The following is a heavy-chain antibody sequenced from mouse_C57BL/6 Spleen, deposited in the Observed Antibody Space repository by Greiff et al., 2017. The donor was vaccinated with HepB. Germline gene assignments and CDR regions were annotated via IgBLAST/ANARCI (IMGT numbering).Heavy chain of an antibody. J-gene: IGHJ2*01. V-gene: IGHV7-3*01. D-gene: IGHD1-2*01. Sequence: EVQWVESGGGLVQPGGSLSLSCAASGFTFTDYYMSWVRQPPGKALEWLGFIRNKANGYTTEYSASVKGRFTISRDNSQSILYLQMNALRAEDSATYYCARYSDFMYYFDYWGQGTTLTVSS. CDR2: IRNKANGYTT. CDR3: ARYSDFMYYFDY. CDR1: GFTFTDYY.